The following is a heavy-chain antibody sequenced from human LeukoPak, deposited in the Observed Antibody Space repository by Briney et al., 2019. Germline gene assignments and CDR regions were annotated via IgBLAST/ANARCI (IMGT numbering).Heavy chain of an antibody. Sequence: GGSLRLSCAASGFTFSSYAMSWVRQAPGKGLEWVSAISGSGGSTYYADSVKGRFTISRDNSKNTLYLQMNSLRAEDTAVYYCAKDSCSGTSCRRYFDYWGQGTLVTVSS. CDR2: ISGSGGST. CDR1: GFTFSSYA. CDR3: AKDSCSGTSCRRYFDY. J-gene: IGHJ4*02. V-gene: IGHV3-23*01. D-gene: IGHD2-2*01.